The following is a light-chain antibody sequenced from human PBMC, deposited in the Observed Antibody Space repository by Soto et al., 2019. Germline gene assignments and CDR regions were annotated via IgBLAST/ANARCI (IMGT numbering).Light chain of an antibody. CDR2: EVS. CDR3: SSYTSSSIDDV. V-gene: IGLV2-14*01. J-gene: IGLJ1*01. CDR1: SSDVGGYNY. Sequence: QSALTQPASVSGSPGQSITISCTGTSSDVGGYNYVSWYQQHPGKAPKLMIYEVSNRPSGVSNRFSGSKSGNTASLTISGLQAEDAAYYYCSSYTSSSIDDVFGTGTKVIFL.